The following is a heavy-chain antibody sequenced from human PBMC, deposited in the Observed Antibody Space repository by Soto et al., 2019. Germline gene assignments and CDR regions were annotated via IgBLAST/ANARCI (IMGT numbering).Heavy chain of an antibody. CDR1: GGSFSGYY. J-gene: IGHJ6*02. CDR3: ARRPGYSSSWYYYYGMDV. Sequence: SETLSLTCAVYGGSFSGYYWSWIRQPPGKGLEWIGEINHSGSTNYNPSLKSRVTISVDTSKNQFSLKLSSVTAADTAVYYCARRPGYSSSWYYYYGMDVWGQGTTVTVS. CDR2: INHSGST. V-gene: IGHV4-34*01. D-gene: IGHD6-13*01.